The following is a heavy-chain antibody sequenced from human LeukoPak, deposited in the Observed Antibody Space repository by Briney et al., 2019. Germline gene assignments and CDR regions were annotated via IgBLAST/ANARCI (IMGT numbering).Heavy chain of an antibody. CDR1: GYTFTSYY. CDR3: AREGGGVVGATRGAFDI. Sequence: ASVKVSCKASGYTFTSYYMHWVRQAPGQGLEWMGIINPSGGSTSYAQKFQGRVTITTDESTSTAYMELSSLRSEDTAVYYCAREGGGVVGATRGAFDIWGQGTMVTVSS. J-gene: IGHJ3*02. V-gene: IGHV1-46*01. CDR2: INPSGGST. D-gene: IGHD1-26*01.